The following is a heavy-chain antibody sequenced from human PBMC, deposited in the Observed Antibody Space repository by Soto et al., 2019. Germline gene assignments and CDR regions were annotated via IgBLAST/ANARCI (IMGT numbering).Heavy chain of an antibody. CDR2: IYYSGTT. J-gene: IGHJ6*02. CDR3: ARVFSGGGDYYYYGMDL. D-gene: IGHD6-19*01. Sequence: QVQLQESGPGLVKPSETLSLTCTVSGGSINTYYWSWIRQPPGKGLEWVGYIYYSGTTYYNPSLKSRISRSIDKSKNQFSLNLSSVTAADTAVYYCARVFSGGGDYYYYGMDLWGQGSTVTVSS. CDR1: GGSINTYY. V-gene: IGHV4-59*01.